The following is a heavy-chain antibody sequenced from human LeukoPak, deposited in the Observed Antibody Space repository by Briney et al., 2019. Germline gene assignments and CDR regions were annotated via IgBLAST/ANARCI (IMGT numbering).Heavy chain of an antibody. CDR1: GFTFSDSW. J-gene: IGHJ6*02. CDR2: MNQDGSAK. CDR3: ATYTHWVAGDV. Sequence: SGGSLRLSCAASGFTFSDSWMSWVRQAPGKGLEWVANMNQDGSAKGYVDSVKGRFTISRDNARNSLYLQMSSLRPEDTAVYYCATYTHWVAGDVWDQGTTVTVSS. D-gene: IGHD3-16*01. V-gene: IGHV3-7*01.